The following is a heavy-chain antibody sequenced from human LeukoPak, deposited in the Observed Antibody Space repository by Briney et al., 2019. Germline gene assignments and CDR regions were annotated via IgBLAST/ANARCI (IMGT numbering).Heavy chain of an antibody. V-gene: IGHV4-59*01. J-gene: IGHJ4*02. CDR1: GASISDNY. D-gene: IGHD6-19*01. CDR3: ARTVMLMIAVAAPDY. Sequence: SETLSLTCTVSGASISDNYWSWIRQPPGKGLEWIGYIYYTGNTNYNPSLKSRVAISVDTSKNQLSLKLSSVTAADTAVYYCARTVMLMIAVAAPDYWGQGALVTVSS. CDR2: IYYTGNT.